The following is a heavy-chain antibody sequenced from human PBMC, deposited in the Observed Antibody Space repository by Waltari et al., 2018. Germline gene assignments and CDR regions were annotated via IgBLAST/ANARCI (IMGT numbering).Heavy chain of an antibody. D-gene: IGHD3-10*02. CDR1: GFPFDEYA. CDR2: INWNSDSI. CDR3: LKKNDEVYARYGLVYDAFDM. Sequence: EVQLVESGGGLVKPGRSLRLSWAAPGFPFDEYAMHGVRQAPGKGLEWAAGINWNSDSIGYGDSVKGRFTISRDNARNSLYLQMNSLTSEDTALYYCLKKNDEVYARYGLVYDAFDMWGQGTMVTVSS. V-gene: IGHV3-9*01. J-gene: IGHJ3*02.